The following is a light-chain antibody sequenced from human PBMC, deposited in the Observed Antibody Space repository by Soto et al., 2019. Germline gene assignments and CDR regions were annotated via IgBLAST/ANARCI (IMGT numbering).Light chain of an antibody. Sequence: DIVLTQSPGTLSLSPGEIVTFSCRASQSVGSNFLAWYQRKPGQAPRLLIYDASSRATGIPDRVSGSGSGTDFSLTISRLEPEDLAVYYCQQYGSSPPTFGQGTKGEIK. V-gene: IGKV3-20*01. J-gene: IGKJ1*01. CDR3: QQYGSSPPT. CDR2: DAS. CDR1: QSVGSNF.